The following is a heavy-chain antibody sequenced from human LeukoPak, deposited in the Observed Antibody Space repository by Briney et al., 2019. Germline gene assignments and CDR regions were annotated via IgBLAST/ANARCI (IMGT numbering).Heavy chain of an antibody. CDR3: ARDVIVATISDWFDP. Sequence: PSQTLSLTCTVSGGSISSGGYYWSWIRQHPGKGLEWIGYIYYSGSTYYNPSLKSRVTISVDTSKNQFSLKLSSVTAADTAVYYCARDVIVATISDWFDPWGQGTLVTVSS. CDR1: GGSISSGGYY. V-gene: IGHV4-31*03. D-gene: IGHD5-12*01. CDR2: IYYSGST. J-gene: IGHJ5*02.